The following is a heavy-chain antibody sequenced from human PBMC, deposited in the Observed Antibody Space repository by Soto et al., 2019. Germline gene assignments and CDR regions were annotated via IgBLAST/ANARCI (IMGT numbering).Heavy chain of an antibody. CDR3: ARSNYYGSGSYYGPFDY. D-gene: IGHD3-10*01. CDR2: MNPNSGNT. V-gene: IGHV1-8*01. J-gene: IGHJ4*02. CDR1: GYTFTSYD. Sequence: ASVKVSCKASGYTFTSYDINWVRQATGQGLEWMGWMNPNSGNTGYAQKFQGRVTMTRNTSISTAYMELSSLRSEDTAVYYCARSNYYGSGSYYGPFDYWGQGTLVTVSS.